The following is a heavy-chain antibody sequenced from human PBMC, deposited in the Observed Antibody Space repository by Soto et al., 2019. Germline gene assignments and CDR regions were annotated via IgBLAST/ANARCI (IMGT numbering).Heavy chain of an antibody. CDR3: ARLSFSYGVDV. CDR1: GGSIGSANW. V-gene: IGHV4-4*02. J-gene: IGHJ6*02. CDR2: IYHGGST. Sequence: TSETLSLTCAVSGGSIGSANWWTWARQPPGKGLEWIGEIYHGGSTSYNPSLKSRVTLSLDKFKNHFSLNLTSVTAADTAVYYCARLSFSYGVDVWGQGTTVTVSS.